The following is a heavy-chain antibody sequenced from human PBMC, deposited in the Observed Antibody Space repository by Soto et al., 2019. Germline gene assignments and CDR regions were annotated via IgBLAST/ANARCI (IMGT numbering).Heavy chain of an antibody. V-gene: IGHV3-33*01. CDR2: ILNDGSNR. CDR3: ARDDEYSGNGMDV. Sequence: QVQLVESGGGVVQPGRSLSLSCAASGFTFSNYGMHWLRQAPGKGLEWVAVILNDGSNRYHADSVKDRFTISRDNSKNMLYLQMNSPRGEDTAMYYCARDDEYSGNGMDVWGQGTTVTVS. D-gene: IGHD3-10*01. CDR1: GFTFSNYG. J-gene: IGHJ6*02.